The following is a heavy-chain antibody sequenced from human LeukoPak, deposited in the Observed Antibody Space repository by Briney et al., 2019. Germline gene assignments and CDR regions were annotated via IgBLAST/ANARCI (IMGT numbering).Heavy chain of an antibody. D-gene: IGHD6-19*01. Sequence: PGGSLRLSCAASGFTFSSYGMHWVRQAPGKGLEWVAFIRYDGSNKYYADSVKGRFTISRVNSKNTLYLQMNSLRAEDTAVYYCAKDRGYSSGWYYFDYWGQGTLVTVSS. CDR3: AKDRGYSSGWYYFDY. CDR1: GFTFSSYG. CDR2: IRYDGSNK. J-gene: IGHJ4*02. V-gene: IGHV3-30*02.